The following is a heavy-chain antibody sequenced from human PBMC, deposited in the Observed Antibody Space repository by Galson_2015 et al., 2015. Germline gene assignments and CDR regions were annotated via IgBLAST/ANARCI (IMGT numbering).Heavy chain of an antibody. Sequence: SVKVSCKASGYTFTSYAMNWVRQAPGQGLEWMGWINTNTGNPTYAQGFTGRFVFSLDTSVSTAYLQISSLKAEDTAVYYCARGAKEGWPRWDYYGMDVWGQGTTVTVSS. CDR2: INTNTGNP. V-gene: IGHV7-4-1*02. CDR1: GYTFTSYA. CDR3: ARGAKEGWPRWDYYGMDV. J-gene: IGHJ6*02. D-gene: IGHD2-15*01.